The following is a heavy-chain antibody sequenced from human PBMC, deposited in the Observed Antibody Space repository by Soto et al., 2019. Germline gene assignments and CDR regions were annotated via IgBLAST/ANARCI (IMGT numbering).Heavy chain of an antibody. D-gene: IGHD3-22*01. CDR1: GFTFSSYS. Sequence: LRLSCAASGFTFSSYSMNWVRQAPGKGLEWVSYISSSSSTIYYADSVKGRFTISRDNAKNSLYLQMNSLRDEDTAVYYCARYYYASSGNWFDPWGQGTLVTVSS. CDR2: ISSSSSTI. CDR3: ARYYYASSGNWFDP. V-gene: IGHV3-48*02. J-gene: IGHJ5*02.